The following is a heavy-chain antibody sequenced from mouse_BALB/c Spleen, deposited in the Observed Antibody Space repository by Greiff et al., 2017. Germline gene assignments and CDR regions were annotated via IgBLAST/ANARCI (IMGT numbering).Heavy chain of an antibody. Sequence: EVQLKESGPELVKPGASVKIPCKASGYTFTDYNMDWVKQSHGKSLEWIGDINPNNGGTVYNQKFKGKATLTVDKSSSTAYMELRSLTSEDTAVYYCARNDGYYYAMDYWGQGTSVTVSS. J-gene: IGHJ4*01. CDR3: ARNDGYYYAMDY. D-gene: IGHD2-3*01. CDR1: GYTFTDYN. V-gene: IGHV1-18*01. CDR2: INPNNGGT.